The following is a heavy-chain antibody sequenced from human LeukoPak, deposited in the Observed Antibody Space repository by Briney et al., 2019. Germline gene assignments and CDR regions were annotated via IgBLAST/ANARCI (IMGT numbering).Heavy chain of an antibody. D-gene: IGHD6-19*01. CDR1: GFTFSSCA. CDR2: ISYDGSNK. V-gene: IGHV3-30-3*01. Sequence: GGSLRLSCAASGFTFSSCAMHWVRQAPGKGLEWVAVISYDGSNKYYADSVKGRFTISRDNSKNTLYLQMNSLRAEDTAVYYCARGIAVAGTDYWGQGTLVTVSS. J-gene: IGHJ4*02. CDR3: ARGIAVAGTDY.